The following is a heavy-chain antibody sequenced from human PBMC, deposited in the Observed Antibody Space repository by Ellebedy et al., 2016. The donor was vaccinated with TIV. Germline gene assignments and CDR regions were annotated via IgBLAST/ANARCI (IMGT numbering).Heavy chain of an antibody. CDR2: IYPGDSDT. CDR3: ARSTGFTTDSPVAY. J-gene: IGHJ4*02. D-gene: IGHD3-9*01. V-gene: IGHV5-51*01. Sequence: GGSLRLSCKGSGYSFSSHWIGWVRQMPGKGLEWMGIIYPGDSDTRYSPSFRGQVIISVDKSINAAYLQWNSLKASDTAMYYCARSTGFTTDSPVAYWGQGTQVTVSS. CDR1: GYSFSSHW.